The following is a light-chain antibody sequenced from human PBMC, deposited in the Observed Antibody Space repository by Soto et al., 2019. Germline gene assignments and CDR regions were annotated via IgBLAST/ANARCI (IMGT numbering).Light chain of an antibody. V-gene: IGKV1-27*01. J-gene: IGKJ1*01. CDR2: AAS. CDR1: QGISNY. Sequence: DIQMTQSPSSLSASVGDRVTITCRASQGISNYLAWYQQKPGKVPKLLIYAASTLQSGVPSRFSGSGSGTEFTLTISGLQPEDFATYYCQQYNTFSSFGQGTKVDIK. CDR3: QQYNTFSS.